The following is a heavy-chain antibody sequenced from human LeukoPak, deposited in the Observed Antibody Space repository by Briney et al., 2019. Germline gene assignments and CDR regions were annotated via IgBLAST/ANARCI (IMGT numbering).Heavy chain of an antibody. Sequence: GGSLRLSCAASGFTVSNNYMSWVRQAPGKGLEWVSGISTGGSSTYFAGSVKGRFTISRDNSKNTLYLQMNSLRAEDTAVYYCAKDQSWLANDYWGQGTLVTVSS. V-gene: IGHV3-23*01. CDR1: GFTVSNNY. CDR3: AKDQSWLANDY. CDR2: ISTGGSST. D-gene: IGHD6-19*01. J-gene: IGHJ4*02.